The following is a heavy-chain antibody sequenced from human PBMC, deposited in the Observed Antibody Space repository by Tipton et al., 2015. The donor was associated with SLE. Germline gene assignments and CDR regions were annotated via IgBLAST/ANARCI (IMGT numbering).Heavy chain of an antibody. CDR3: ARGECSSTTCYTFFDS. CDR1: GGSFSGYY. D-gene: IGHD2-2*02. CDR2: INQSGST. J-gene: IGHJ4*02. V-gene: IGHV4-34*01. Sequence: TLSLTCAVYGGSFSGYYWSWIRQPPGKGLEWIGEINQSGSTTYNPSLMSRVTISVDKSKNHFSLKLNSVTAADTAVYYCARGECSSTTCYTFFDSWGQGTLVTVSS.